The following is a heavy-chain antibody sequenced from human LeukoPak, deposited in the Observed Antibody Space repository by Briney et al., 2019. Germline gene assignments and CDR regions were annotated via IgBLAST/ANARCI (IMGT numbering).Heavy chain of an antibody. J-gene: IGHJ5*02. Sequence: ASVKVSCKASGYTFTSYYMHWVRQATGQGLEWMGWMNPNSGNTGYAQKFQGRVTMTRNTSISTAYMELSSLRSEDTAVYYCARSPLLRDWFDPWGQGTLVTVSS. V-gene: IGHV1-8*02. CDR1: GYTFTSYY. CDR2: MNPNSGNT. CDR3: ARSPLLRDWFDP.